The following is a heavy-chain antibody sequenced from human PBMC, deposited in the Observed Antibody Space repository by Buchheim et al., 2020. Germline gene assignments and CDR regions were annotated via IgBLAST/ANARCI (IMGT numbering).Heavy chain of an antibody. CDR3: ARRVSGGSCYECWWFDP. CDR2: IKQDGSEK. D-gene: IGHD2-15*01. Sequence: EVQLVESGGGLVQPGGSLRLSCAASGFTFSSYWMSWVRQAPGKGLEWVANIKQDGSEKYYVDSVKGRFTISSANAKNSLYLQMNSLRAEDTAVYYCARRVSGGSCYECWWFDPWGQGTL. J-gene: IGHJ5*02. V-gene: IGHV3-7*01. CDR1: GFTFSSYW.